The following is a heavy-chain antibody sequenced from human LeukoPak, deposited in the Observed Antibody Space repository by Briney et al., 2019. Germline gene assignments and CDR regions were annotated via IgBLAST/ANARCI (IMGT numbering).Heavy chain of an antibody. Sequence: PGRSLRLSCAASGFTFSNAWMSWVRQAPGKGLEWVGRIKSKTDGGTTDYAAPVKGRFTISRDDSKNTLYLQMNSLKTEDTAVYYCTTDGYSSPSSDYYYYGMDVWGQGTTVTVSS. CDR1: GFTFSNAW. CDR3: TTDGYSSPSSDYYYYGMDV. CDR2: IKSKTDGGTT. V-gene: IGHV3-15*01. J-gene: IGHJ6*02. D-gene: IGHD6-13*01.